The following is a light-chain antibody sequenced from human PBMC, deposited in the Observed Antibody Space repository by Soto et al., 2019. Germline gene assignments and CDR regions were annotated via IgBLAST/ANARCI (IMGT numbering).Light chain of an antibody. CDR3: QQLNTLPFT. CDR2: EAS. V-gene: IGKV1-9*01. CDR1: HDISTY. J-gene: IGKJ3*01. Sequence: IPFTPFPSPLSASVGDRVTITCRASHDISTYLAWYQQKPGKAPKLMIYEASTLQSGVPSRFSGSGSGTEFTLTISGLLPEDFATYHCQQLNTLPFTFGQGTKWIS.